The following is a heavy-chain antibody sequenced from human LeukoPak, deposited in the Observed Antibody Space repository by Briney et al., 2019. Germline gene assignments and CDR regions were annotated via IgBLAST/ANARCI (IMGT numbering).Heavy chain of an antibody. CDR2: IYYSGST. Sequence: SETLSLTCTVSGGSISSSSYSWGWIRQPPGKGLEWIGSIYYSGSTYYNPSLKSRVTISVDTSKNQFSLKLSSVTAADTAVYYCARHGAAGTIRYYYYGMDVWGQGTTVTVSS. V-gene: IGHV4-39*01. CDR3: ARHGAAGTIRYYYYGMDV. J-gene: IGHJ6*02. CDR1: GGSISSSSYS. D-gene: IGHD6-13*01.